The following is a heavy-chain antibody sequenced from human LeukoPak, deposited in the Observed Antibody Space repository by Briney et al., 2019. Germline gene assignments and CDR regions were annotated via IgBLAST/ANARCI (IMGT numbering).Heavy chain of an antibody. J-gene: IGHJ3*02. CDR3: ARVNPLMAPGAFDI. Sequence: PGGSLRLSCAASGFTFNNYWMTWVRQAPGKGLAWVANIKQDGSAKYYMDSVKGRFTISRDNAENSLYLQMSSLGAEDTAIYYCARVNPLMAPGAFDIWGQGTVVAVSS. CDR1: GFTFNNYW. D-gene: IGHD2-8*01. CDR2: IKQDGSAK. V-gene: IGHV3-7*01.